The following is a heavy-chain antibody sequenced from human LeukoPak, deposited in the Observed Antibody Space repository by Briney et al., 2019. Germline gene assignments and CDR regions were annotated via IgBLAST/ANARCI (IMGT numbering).Heavy chain of an antibody. V-gene: IGHV3-33*01. Sequence: PGRSLRLSCAASGFTFSSYGMHWVRQAPGKGLEWVAVIWYDGSNKYYADSVKGRFTISRDNSKNTLYLQMNSLRAEDTDVYYCARDPGDYYGSGSSDAFDIWGQGTMVTVSS. CDR3: ARDPGDYYGSGSSDAFDI. D-gene: IGHD3-10*01. CDR1: GFTFSSYG. CDR2: IWYDGSNK. J-gene: IGHJ3*02.